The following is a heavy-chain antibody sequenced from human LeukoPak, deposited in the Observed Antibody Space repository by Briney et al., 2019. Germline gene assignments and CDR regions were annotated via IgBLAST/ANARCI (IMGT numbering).Heavy chain of an antibody. Sequence: SETLSLTCAVYGGSFSGYSWSWIRQPPGKGLEWIGEINHSGSTNYNPSLKSRVTISVDTSKNQFSLKLNSVTAADTAVFYYAGGRWHPSVRVDYWGQGTLVTISS. CDR2: INHSGST. V-gene: IGHV4-34*01. D-gene: IGHD6-13*01. CDR3: AGGRWHPSVRVDY. J-gene: IGHJ4*02. CDR1: GGSFSGYS.